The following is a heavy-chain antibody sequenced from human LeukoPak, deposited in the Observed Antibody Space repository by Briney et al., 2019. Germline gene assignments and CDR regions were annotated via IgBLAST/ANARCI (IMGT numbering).Heavy chain of an antibody. D-gene: IGHD3-10*01. CDR1: GGSISSGSYY. CDR3: AREIRFGELPDY. Sequence: SETLSLTCTVSGGSISSGSYYWRWTRQPAGTGLEWIGRIYTSGSTNYNPSLKSRVTISVDTSKNQFSLKLSSVTAADTAVYYCAREIRFGELPDYWGQGTLVTVSS. V-gene: IGHV4-61*02. J-gene: IGHJ4*02. CDR2: IYTSGST.